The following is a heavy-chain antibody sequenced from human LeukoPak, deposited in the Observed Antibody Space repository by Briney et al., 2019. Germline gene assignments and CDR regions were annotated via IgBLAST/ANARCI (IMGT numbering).Heavy chain of an antibody. V-gene: IGHV1-18*01. CDR1: GYTFTNYG. Sequence: ASVKVSCRAPGYTFTNYGISWVRQAPGQGLEWMGWISGYNGNTNYAQKFQGRVTMTTDTSTSTAYMELRSLRSDDTAVYYCARYDGCLDYWGQGTLVTVSS. CDR2: ISGYNGNT. D-gene: IGHD5-24*01. J-gene: IGHJ4*02. CDR3: ARYDGCLDY.